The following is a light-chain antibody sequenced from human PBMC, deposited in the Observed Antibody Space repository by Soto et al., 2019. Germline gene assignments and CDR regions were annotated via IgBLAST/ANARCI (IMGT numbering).Light chain of an antibody. V-gene: IGKV4-1*01. CDR2: WAS. J-gene: IGKJ1*01. Sequence: DIVMTQSPDSLAVSLGERATINCKSSQSVLYSSNNKNYLAWYQQKPGQPPKLLIYWASTRESGVPDRFSGGGSGTDFTLTISSLQAEDVAVYYCQQYYGTPPTFGQGTKVEIK. CDR3: QQYYGTPPT. CDR1: QSVLYSSNNKNY.